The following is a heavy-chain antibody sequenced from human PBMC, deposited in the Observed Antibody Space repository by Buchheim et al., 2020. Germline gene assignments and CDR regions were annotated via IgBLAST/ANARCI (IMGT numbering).Heavy chain of an antibody. Sequence: EVQLVESGGGLVQPGGSLRLSCAASGITFSSYWMNWVRQAPGKGPEWVANIKQDGSELNYVDSVKGRFIISRDNSQNSLYLQMSSLRGEDTAVYYCATGRALDYWGQGTL. V-gene: IGHV3-7*01. J-gene: IGHJ4*02. CDR1: GITFSSYW. D-gene: IGHD1-26*01. CDR3: ATGRALDY. CDR2: IKQDGSEL.